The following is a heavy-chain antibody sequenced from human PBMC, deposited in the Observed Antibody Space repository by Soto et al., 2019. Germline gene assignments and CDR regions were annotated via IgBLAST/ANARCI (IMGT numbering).Heavy chain of an antibody. V-gene: IGHV1-18*01. CDR3: ARNAVSGDYTSRLDY. J-gene: IGHJ4*02. Sequence: QIHLVQSGPEMRKPGASVKLSCKTSGYSFITYGLTWVRQAPGEGLEWMGWINPYRGNTAFAEKFQDSINVTTDASADTVYMELENLESGDTAVYYCARNAVSGDYTSRLDYWGQGTLVAVST. CDR2: INPYRGNT. CDR1: GYSFITYG. D-gene: IGHD4-17*01.